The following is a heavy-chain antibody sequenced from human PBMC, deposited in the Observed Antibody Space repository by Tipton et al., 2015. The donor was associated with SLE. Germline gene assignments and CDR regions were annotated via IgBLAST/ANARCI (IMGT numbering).Heavy chain of an antibody. CDR1: GGSISSSSYY. CDR2: GYYSGNT. V-gene: IGHV4-39*07. J-gene: IGHJ3*02. D-gene: IGHD1-26*01. Sequence: GLVKPSETLSLTCTVSGGSISSSSYYWAWIRRPPGKGLEWVGSGYYSGNTYYNPSLKSRVTISVDTSKNQFSLRLTSVTAADTAVYYCARTLGAIAHTVYDAFDIWGQGKMVTVSS. CDR3: ARTLGAIAHTVYDAFDI.